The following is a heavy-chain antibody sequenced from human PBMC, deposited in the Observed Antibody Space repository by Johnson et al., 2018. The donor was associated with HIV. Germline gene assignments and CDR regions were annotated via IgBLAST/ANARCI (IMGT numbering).Heavy chain of an antibody. Sequence: VLLVESGGGVVQPGRSLRLSCAASGFTVSSNYMSWVRQAPGKGLEWVSVIYSGDSTYYADSVKGRFTISRDNSKNTLYLQMNRLRAEDTAVYYCAKVRRGSSWYIAFDIWGQGTMVTVSS. J-gene: IGHJ3*02. D-gene: IGHD6-13*01. V-gene: IGHV3-66*01. CDR2: IYSGDST. CDR3: AKVRRGSSWYIAFDI. CDR1: GFTVSSNY.